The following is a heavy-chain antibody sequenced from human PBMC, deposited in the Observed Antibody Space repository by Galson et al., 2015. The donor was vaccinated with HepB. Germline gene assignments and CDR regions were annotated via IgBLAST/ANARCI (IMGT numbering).Heavy chain of an antibody. D-gene: IGHD3-3*01. CDR1: GFTFDDYA. V-gene: IGHV3-9*01. CDR3: AKVLPFLDWSPDAFDV. Sequence: SLRLSCAASGFTFDDYAMHWVRQGPGKGLEWVSGINWNSGSVGYADSVKGRFTISRDNAKNSLYLQMNSLRAEDTALYYCAKVLPFLDWSPDAFDVWGQGTMVTVSS. J-gene: IGHJ3*01. CDR2: INWNSGSV.